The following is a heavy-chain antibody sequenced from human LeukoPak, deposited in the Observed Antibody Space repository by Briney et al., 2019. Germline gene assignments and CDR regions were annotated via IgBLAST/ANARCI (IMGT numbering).Heavy chain of an antibody. Sequence: PSETLSLTCTVSGGSISSYYWSWIRQPPGKGLEWIGYIHYSGSTTYNPSLKSRVTISVDTSKNQFSLKLSSVTAADTAVYYCARDHYDILTGYYKGYYYMDVWGKGTTVTISS. J-gene: IGHJ6*03. CDR3: ARDHYDILTGYYKGYYYMDV. CDR2: IHYSGST. CDR1: GGSISSYY. V-gene: IGHV4-59*01. D-gene: IGHD3-9*01.